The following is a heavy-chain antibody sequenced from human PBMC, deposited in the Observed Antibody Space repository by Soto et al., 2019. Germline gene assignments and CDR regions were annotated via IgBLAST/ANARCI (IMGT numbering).Heavy chain of an antibody. Sequence: GASVKVSCKASGCTFTGYYMHWVRQAPGQGLEWMGWINPNSGGTNYAQKFQGWVTMTRDTSISTAYMELSRLRSDDTAVYYCARDTRGYSGQRGFDYWGQGTLVTVSS. V-gene: IGHV1-2*04. CDR1: GCTFTGYY. J-gene: IGHJ4*02. D-gene: IGHD5-12*01. CDR2: INPNSGGT. CDR3: ARDTRGYSGQRGFDY.